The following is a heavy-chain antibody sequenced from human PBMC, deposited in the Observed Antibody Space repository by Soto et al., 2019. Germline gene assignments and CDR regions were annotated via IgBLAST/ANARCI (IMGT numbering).Heavy chain of an antibody. CDR3: VRHRDGYNLGYYYYSMDV. D-gene: IGHD5-12*01. CDR2: IYYSGST. V-gene: IGHV4-39*01. J-gene: IGHJ6*02. Sequence: PSETLSLTCTVSGGSISSSSYYWGWIRQPPGKGLEWIGSIYYSGSTYYNPSLKSRVTISVDTSKNQFSLKLSSVTAADTAVYYCVRHRDGYNLGYYYYSMDVWGQGTTVTVSS. CDR1: GGSISSSSYY.